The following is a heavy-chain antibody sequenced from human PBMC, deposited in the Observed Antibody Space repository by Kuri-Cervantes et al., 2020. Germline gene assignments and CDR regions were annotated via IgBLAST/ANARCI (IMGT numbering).Heavy chain of an antibody. CDR1: GYTFTGYY. V-gene: IGHV1-2*02. Sequence: ASVKVSCKASGYTFTGYYMHWVRQAPGQGLEWMGWINPNSGGTNYAQKFQGRVTMTWDTSISTAYMELSRLRSDDTALYYCARDRGRLQEVEHDAFDIWGQGTMVTVSS. D-gene: IGHD4-11*01. J-gene: IGHJ3*02. CDR3: ARDRGRLQEVEHDAFDI. CDR2: INPNSGGT.